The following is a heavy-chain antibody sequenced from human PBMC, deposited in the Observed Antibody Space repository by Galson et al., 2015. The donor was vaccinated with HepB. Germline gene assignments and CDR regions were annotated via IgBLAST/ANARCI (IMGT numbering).Heavy chain of an antibody. CDR2: INSDGGST. Sequence: SLRLSCAASGFTFSSYWMHWVRQAPGKGLVWVSGINSDGGSTSYAAPVKGRFTISRDNAKNTLYLQMNSLRAEDTAVYYCAEGWYQNNWGQGTLVTVSS. CDR3: AEGWYQNN. D-gene: IGHD6-19*01. CDR1: GFTFSSYW. V-gene: IGHV3-74*01. J-gene: IGHJ4*02.